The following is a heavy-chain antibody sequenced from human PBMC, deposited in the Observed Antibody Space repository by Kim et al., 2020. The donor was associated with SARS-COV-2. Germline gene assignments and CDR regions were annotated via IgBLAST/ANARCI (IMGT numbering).Heavy chain of an antibody. CDR1: GVSINNNY. CDR2: ISHTWGR. Sequence: SETLSLICSVSGVSINNNYWSWVRQPPGTGLEWIGYISHTWGRNYSPSLKSRVTMSIDVSKNPFFLHLESVTAADTATYYCAREGVYAGGMGVWGQGTTVNVS. CDR3: AREGVYAGGMGV. D-gene: IGHD2-2*01. V-gene: IGHV4-59*12. J-gene: IGHJ6*02.